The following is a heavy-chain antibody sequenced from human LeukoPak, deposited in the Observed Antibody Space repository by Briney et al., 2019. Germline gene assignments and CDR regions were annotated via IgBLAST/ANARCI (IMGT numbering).Heavy chain of an antibody. CDR3: ARVVSSGWYSFDY. D-gene: IGHD6-19*01. CDR2: ISYDGSNK. J-gene: IGHJ4*02. V-gene: IGHV3-30-3*01. Sequence: PGRSLRLSCVASGFTFSSYAMHWVRQAPGKGLEWVAVISYDGSNKYYADSVKGRFTISGDNSKNTLYLQMNSLRADDTAVYYCARVVSSGWYSFDYWGQGTLVTVSS. CDR1: GFTFSSYA.